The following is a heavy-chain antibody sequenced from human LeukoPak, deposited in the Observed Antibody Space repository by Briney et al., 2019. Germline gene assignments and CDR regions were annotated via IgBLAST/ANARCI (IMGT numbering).Heavy chain of an antibody. Sequence: GGSLRFSCAASGFTFSSYAMSWVRQAPGKGLEWVSAISGSGGSTYYADSVKGRFTISRDNSKNTLYLQMNSLRAEDTAVYYCASRTRYCSSTSCYTWFDYWGQGTLVTVSS. J-gene: IGHJ4*02. CDR3: ASRTRYCSSTSCYTWFDY. CDR2: ISGSGGST. CDR1: GFTFSSYA. V-gene: IGHV3-23*01. D-gene: IGHD2-2*02.